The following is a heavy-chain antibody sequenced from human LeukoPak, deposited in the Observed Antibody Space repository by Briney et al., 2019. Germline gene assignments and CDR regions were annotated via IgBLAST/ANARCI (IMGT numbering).Heavy chain of an antibody. J-gene: IGHJ3*02. CDR2: IIPIFGTA. CDR3: ARGIRGAFDI. Sequence: GASVKVSCKASGGTFSSYAISWARQAPGQGLEWMGGIIPIFGTANYAQKFQGRVTITADESTSTAYMELSSLRSEDTAVYYCARGIRGAFDIWGQGTMVTVSS. D-gene: IGHD2-15*01. CDR1: GGTFSSYA. V-gene: IGHV1-69*13.